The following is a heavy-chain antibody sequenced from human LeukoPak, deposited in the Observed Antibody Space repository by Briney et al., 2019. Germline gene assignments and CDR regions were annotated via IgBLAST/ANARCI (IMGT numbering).Heavy chain of an antibody. CDR3: ARSAVAGILDY. J-gene: IGHJ4*02. CDR2: ISSSSSYI. Sequence: GGSLRLSCAASGFTFSSHSINWVRQAPGKGLEWVSYISSSSSYIYYADSVKGRFTISRDNAKNSLYLQMNSLRAEDTAVYYCARSAVAGILDYWGQGTLVTVSS. D-gene: IGHD6-19*01. V-gene: IGHV3-21*05. CDR1: GFTFSSHS.